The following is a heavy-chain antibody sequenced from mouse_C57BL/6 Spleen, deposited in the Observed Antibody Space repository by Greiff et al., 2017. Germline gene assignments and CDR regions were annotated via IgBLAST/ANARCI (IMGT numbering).Heavy chain of an antibody. V-gene: IGHV1-82*01. D-gene: IGHD2-4*01. J-gene: IGHJ1*03. CDR1: GYAFSSSW. CDR3: ARSRIYYDYDDWYFDV. Sequence: QVQLQQSGPELVKPGASVKISCKASGYAFSSSWMNWVKQRPGKGLEWIGRIYPGDGDTNYNGKFKGKATLTADKSSSTAYMQLSSLTSEDSAVXFCARSRIYYDYDDWYFDVWGTGTTVTVSS. CDR2: IYPGDGDT.